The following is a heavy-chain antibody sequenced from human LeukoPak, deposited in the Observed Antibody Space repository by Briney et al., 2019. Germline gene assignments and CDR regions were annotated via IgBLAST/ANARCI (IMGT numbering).Heavy chain of an antibody. CDR2: INGGDST. J-gene: IGHJ3*02. CDR1: GFTVSSNY. V-gene: IGHV3-53*01. Sequence: SGGSLRLSCAASGFTVSSNYMSWVRQAPGKGLEWVSVINGGDSTYYADSVKGRFTISRDNSKNTLYLQMNSLRAEDTAVYYCARDGFSSGYPYDAFDIWGQGTMVTVSS. CDR3: ARDGFSSGYPYDAFDI. D-gene: IGHD3-22*01.